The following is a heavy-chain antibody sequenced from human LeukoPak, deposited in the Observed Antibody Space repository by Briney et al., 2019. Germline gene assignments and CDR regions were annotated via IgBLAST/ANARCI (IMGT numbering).Heavy chain of an antibody. CDR3: TVRSSI. V-gene: IGHV3-30*02. Sequence: GGSLRLSCAASGFTFSSYGIHWVRQAPGKGLEWVAFIRYDGSNKYYADSVKGRFTISRDNSKDTLYLQMNSLKTEDTAMYYCTVRSSIWGQGILVTVSS. D-gene: IGHD6-13*01. CDR1: GFTFSSYG. CDR2: IRYDGSNK. J-gene: IGHJ4*02.